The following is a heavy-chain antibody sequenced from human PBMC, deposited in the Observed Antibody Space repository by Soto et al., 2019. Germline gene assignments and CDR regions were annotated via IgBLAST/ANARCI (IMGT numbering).Heavy chain of an antibody. D-gene: IGHD5-18*01. CDR1: GGSIISSSYY. CDR2: IYYSGST. Sequence: SEALSLTCTISGGSIISSSYYWGLIRQPPGKGLEWIGSIYYSGSTYHNPSLKSRVTISVDTSKNQFSLKLSSVTAADTAVYYCAIHSDTAMVTVHYWGQGTLVTVS. J-gene: IGHJ4*02. CDR3: AIHSDTAMVTVHY. V-gene: IGHV4-39*01.